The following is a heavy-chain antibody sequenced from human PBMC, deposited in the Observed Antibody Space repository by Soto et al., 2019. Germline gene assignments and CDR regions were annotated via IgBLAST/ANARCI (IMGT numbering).Heavy chain of an antibody. V-gene: IGHV1-2*02. CDR1: GYTFTGYY. Sequence: GAAVKVSCKASGYTFTGYYMHWVRQAPGQGLEWMGWINPNSGGTNYAQKFQGRVTMTRDTSISTAYMELSRLRSDDTAVYYCARGLLRSWYSSSWYGTYYFDYWGQGTLVTVSS. CDR2: INPNSGGT. CDR3: ARGLLRSWYSSSWYGTYYFDY. J-gene: IGHJ4*02. D-gene: IGHD6-13*01.